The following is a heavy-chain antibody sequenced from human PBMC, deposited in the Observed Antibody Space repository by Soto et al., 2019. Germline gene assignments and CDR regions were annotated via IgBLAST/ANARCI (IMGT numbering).Heavy chain of an antibody. Sequence: GESLKISCAASGFTFSSYAMHWVRQAPGKGLEWVAVISYDGSNKYYADSVKGRFTISRDNSKNTLYLQMNSLRAEDTAVYYCAKVSSYGSGSYYYYYYYGMDVWGQGTTVTVSS. CDR2: ISYDGSNK. CDR1: GFTFSSYA. D-gene: IGHD3-10*01. J-gene: IGHJ6*02. CDR3: AKVSSYGSGSYYYYYYYGMDV. V-gene: IGHV3-30*04.